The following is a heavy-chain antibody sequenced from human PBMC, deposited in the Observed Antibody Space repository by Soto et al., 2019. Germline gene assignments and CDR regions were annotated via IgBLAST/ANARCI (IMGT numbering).Heavy chain of an antibody. D-gene: IGHD6-13*01. V-gene: IGHV4-59*01. Sequence: QVQLQESGPGLVKPSETLSLSCTVYGDSIRSYYWSWIRQPPGKGLEWIGYVYYTGSTNYNPSLQRRITMSVDTSKNPFSLKLTSGTAADTAVYYCARDASYSGRWAPPPYNWFDPWGQGALVTVSS. CDR1: GDSIRSYY. CDR2: VYYTGST. J-gene: IGHJ5*02. CDR3: ARDASYSGRWAPPPYNWFDP.